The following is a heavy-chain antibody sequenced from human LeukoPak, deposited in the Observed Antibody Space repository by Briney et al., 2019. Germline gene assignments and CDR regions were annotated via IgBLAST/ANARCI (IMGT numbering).Heavy chain of an antibody. CDR2: ISYSGSSQ. Sequence: PGGSLRLSCEASGFTFSTYAMHWVRQAPGKGLEWVAVISYSGSSQYYAASVKGRFTISRDNSENTLYLQMNSLRAEDTAVYYCANSRSSSSYHYWGQGTLVTVSP. D-gene: IGHD6-6*01. CDR1: GFTFSTYA. V-gene: IGHV3-30-3*01. CDR3: ANSRSSSSYHY. J-gene: IGHJ4*02.